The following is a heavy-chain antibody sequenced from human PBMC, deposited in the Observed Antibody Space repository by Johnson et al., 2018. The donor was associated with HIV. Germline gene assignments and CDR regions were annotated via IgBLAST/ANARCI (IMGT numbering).Heavy chain of an antibody. CDR1: GFTFSPYW. CDR3: AKGLYGSGSYDAFDI. CDR2: ISRNSGVR. V-gene: IGHV3-9*01. Sequence: VQLVESGGGVVQPGRSLSLSCAASGFTFSPYWVHWVRQAPGKGLEWVSYISRNSGVRSYADSVQGRFTISRDNAKNSLYLQIERLRAEDTALYYCAKGLYGSGSYDAFDIWGQGTMVTVSS. D-gene: IGHD3-10*01. J-gene: IGHJ3*02.